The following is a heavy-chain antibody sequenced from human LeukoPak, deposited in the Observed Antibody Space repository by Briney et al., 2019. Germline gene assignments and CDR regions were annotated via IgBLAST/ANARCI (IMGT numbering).Heavy chain of an antibody. D-gene: IGHD3/OR15-3a*01. CDR1: GFTFSSYA. CDR3: ARGGVGLADYYFDH. CDR2: ISDSGGRT. J-gene: IGHJ4*02. V-gene: IGHV3-23*01. Sequence: PGGSLRLSCAASGFTFSSYAMSWVRQAPGKGLEWVSSISDSGGRTYHADSVKGRFTISRDNSKNTLFLQMNSLRAEDTAVYYCARGGVGLADYYFDHWGQGTLVTVSS.